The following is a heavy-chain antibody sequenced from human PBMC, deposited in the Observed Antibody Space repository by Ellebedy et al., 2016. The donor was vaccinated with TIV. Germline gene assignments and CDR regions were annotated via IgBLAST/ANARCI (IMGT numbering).Heavy chain of an antibody. V-gene: IGHV3-30*03. CDR2: ISYDGSNK. Sequence: GESLKISCSASGFTFSRYGMHWVRQAPGKGLEWVAVISYDGSNKYYADSVKGRFTISRDNSKNTLYLQMNSLRAEDTAVYYCAVLRVLVPAAISYYYGMDVWGQGTTVTVSS. CDR3: AVLRVLVPAAISYYYGMDV. J-gene: IGHJ6*02. D-gene: IGHD2-2*01. CDR1: GFTFSRYG.